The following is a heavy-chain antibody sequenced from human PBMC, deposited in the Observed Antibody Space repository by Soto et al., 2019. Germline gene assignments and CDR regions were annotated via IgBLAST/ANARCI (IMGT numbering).Heavy chain of an antibody. J-gene: IGHJ4*02. CDR2: IYHSGST. D-gene: IGHD6-6*01. CDR1: GYSISIGYY. CDR3: AREAPESYFDY. V-gene: IGHV4-38-2*02. Sequence: ESLSLTCSVSGYSISIGYYWCWIRQPPGKGLEWIGSIYHSGSTYYNPSLKSRVTISVDTSKNQFSLKLSSVTAADTAVYYCAREAPESYFDYWGQGTLVTVYS.